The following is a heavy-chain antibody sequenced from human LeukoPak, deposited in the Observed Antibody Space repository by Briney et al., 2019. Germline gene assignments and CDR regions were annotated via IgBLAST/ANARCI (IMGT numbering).Heavy chain of an antibody. CDR1: GGSISSYY. V-gene: IGHV4-59*01. CDR2: IYYSGST. D-gene: IGHD3-9*01. J-gene: IGHJ4*02. CDR3: ATVVRDDILTGYYIDY. Sequence: SETLSLTCTVSGGSISSYYWSWIRQPPGKGLEWIGYIYYSGSTKYNPSFKSRVTISVDTSKNQFSLKPISVTAADTAVYYCATVVRDDILTGYYIDYWGQGTLVTVSS.